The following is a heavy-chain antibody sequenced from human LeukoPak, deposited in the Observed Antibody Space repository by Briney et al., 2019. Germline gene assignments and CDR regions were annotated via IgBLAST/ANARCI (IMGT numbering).Heavy chain of an antibody. CDR3: ARGPGWVAAERFDY. D-gene: IGHD6-13*01. CDR2: IYSSGST. V-gene: IGHV4-59*10. CDR1: GGSFSGYY. Sequence: PSETLSLTCAVYGGSFSGYYWSWIRQPPGKGLEWIGRIYSSGSTNYNPSLKSRVTMSLDTSKNQFSLQLNSVTPEDTAVYYCARGPGWVAAERFDYWGQGTLVTVSS. J-gene: IGHJ4*02.